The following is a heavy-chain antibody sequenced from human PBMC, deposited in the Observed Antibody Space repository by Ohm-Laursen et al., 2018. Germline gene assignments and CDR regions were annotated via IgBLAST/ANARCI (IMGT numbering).Heavy chain of an antibody. CDR3: ARDRSGGSSQGGNYYYGMDV. CDR1: GGTFSSYA. D-gene: IGHD2-15*01. CDR2: TIPIFGTA. J-gene: IGHJ6*02. Sequence: SSVKVSCKASGGTFSSYAISWVRQAPGQGLEWMGGTIPIFGTANYAQKFQGRVTITADESTGAAYMELSSLRSEDTAVYYCARDRSGGSSQGGNYYYGMDVWGQGTTVTVSS. V-gene: IGHV1-69*01.